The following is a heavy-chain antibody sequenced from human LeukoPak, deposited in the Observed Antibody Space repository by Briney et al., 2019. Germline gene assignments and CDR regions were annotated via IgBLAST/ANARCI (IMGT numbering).Heavy chain of an antibody. CDR1: GGSISSYY. D-gene: IGHD3-22*01. V-gene: IGHV4-34*01. CDR3: ASKSMIRGMDV. J-gene: IGHJ6*02. Sequence: SETLSLTCTVSGGSISSYYWSWIRQPPGKGLEWIGEINHSGSTNYNPSLKSRVTISVDTSKNQFSLKLSSVTAADTAVYYCASKSMIRGMDVWGQGTTVTVSS. CDR2: INHSGST.